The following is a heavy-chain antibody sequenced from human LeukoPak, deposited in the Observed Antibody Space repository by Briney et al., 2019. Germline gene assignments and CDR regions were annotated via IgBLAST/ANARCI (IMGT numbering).Heavy chain of an antibody. V-gene: IGHV3-23*01. CDR1: GFTFSSYA. D-gene: IGHD3-22*01. J-gene: IGHJ4*02. Sequence: PGGSLRLSCAASGFTFSSYAMGWVRQAPGKGLEWVSAISGSGGSTYYADSVKGRFTISRDNSKNTLYLQMNSLRAEDTAVYYCAKLPSDSSGYYFFDYWGQGTLVTVSS. CDR2: ISGSGGST. CDR3: AKLPSDSSGYYFFDY.